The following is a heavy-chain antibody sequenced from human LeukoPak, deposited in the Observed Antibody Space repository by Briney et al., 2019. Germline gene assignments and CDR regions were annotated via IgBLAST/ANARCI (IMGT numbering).Heavy chain of an antibody. CDR3: ARAEGGGYSSSSGGYYMDV. CDR1: GYTFTSYD. Sequence: ASVKVSCKASGYTFTSYDINWVRQATGQGLEWMGWMNPNSGNTGCAQKFQGRVTMTGNTSISTAYMELSSLRSEDTAVYYCARAEGGGYSSSSGGYYMDVWGKGTTVTVSS. CDR2: MNPNSGNT. V-gene: IGHV1-8*01. J-gene: IGHJ6*03. D-gene: IGHD6-6*01.